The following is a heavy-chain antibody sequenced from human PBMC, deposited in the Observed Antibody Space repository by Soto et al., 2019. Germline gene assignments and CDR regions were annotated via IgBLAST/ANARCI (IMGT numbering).Heavy chain of an antibody. CDR2: MSHSGGT. D-gene: IGHD1-1*01. Sequence: QVQLHQWGAGLLKPSETLSLTCAVFGGSVNSGNYYWSWIRQPPGKGLEWIGEMSHSGGTHFNPSLKSRVTTSVHTSKNQFSLKMSSVTAAATALYYCARVERGTATTVVDAFDIWGPGTMVTVSS. CDR3: ARVERGTATTVVDAFDI. J-gene: IGHJ3*02. V-gene: IGHV4-34*01. CDR1: GGSVNSGNYY.